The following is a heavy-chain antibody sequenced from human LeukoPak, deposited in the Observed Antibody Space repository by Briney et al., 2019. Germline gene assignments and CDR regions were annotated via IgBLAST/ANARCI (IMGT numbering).Heavy chain of an antibody. Sequence: GGSLRLSCAASGFTFSSYAMHWVRQAPGKGLEWVAVISYDGSNKYYADSVKGRFTISRDNSKNTLYLQMNSLRAEDTAVYYCARDWNLTKRITIFGVVITRGAYGMDVWGQGTTVTVS. J-gene: IGHJ6*02. CDR2: ISYDGSNK. CDR3: ARDWNLTKRITIFGVVITRGAYGMDV. D-gene: IGHD3-3*01. V-gene: IGHV3-30-3*01. CDR1: GFTFSSYA.